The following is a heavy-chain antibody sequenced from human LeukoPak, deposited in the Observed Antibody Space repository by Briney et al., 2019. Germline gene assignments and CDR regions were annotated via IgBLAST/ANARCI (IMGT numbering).Heavy chain of an antibody. J-gene: IGHJ4*02. CDR2: INHSGST. V-gene: IGHV4-34*01. D-gene: IGHD3-10*01. CDR3: ARHLNYYLDY. Sequence: SQTLSLTCAVYGGSFSGYYWSWIRQPPGKGLEWIGEINHSGSTNYNPSLKSRVTISVDTSKNQFSLKLSSVTAADTAVYYCARHLNYYLDYWGQGTLVTVSS. CDR1: GGSFSGYY.